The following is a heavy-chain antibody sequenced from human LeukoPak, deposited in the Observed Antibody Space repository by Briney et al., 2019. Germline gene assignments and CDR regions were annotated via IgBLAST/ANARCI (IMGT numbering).Heavy chain of an antibody. CDR1: GFTFSHYA. CDR3: ARDPYYYDSSAFYPFDY. D-gene: IGHD3-22*01. Sequence: GGSLRLSCEVSGFTFSHYAMSWVRQAPGKGPEWVAGFNGRGDSTYYAESVRGRFTISRDTSKNTLYLQVSSLRVEDTAVYYCARDPYYYDSSAFYPFDYWGQGTLVTVSS. V-gene: IGHV3-23*01. J-gene: IGHJ4*02. CDR2: FNGRGDST.